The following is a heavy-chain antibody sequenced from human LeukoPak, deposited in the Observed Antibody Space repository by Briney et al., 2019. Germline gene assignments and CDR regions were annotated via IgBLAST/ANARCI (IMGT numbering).Heavy chain of an antibody. CDR1: GYTFSTYS. J-gene: IGHJ4*02. CDR3: AKDRWRDGSSSFDN. Sequence: ASVKVSCKASGYTFSTYSINWVRQAPGQGLEWMGWISTYNGDTNYAQKLQGRVTMTTDTSTSTAYMELRSLRSDDTAVYYCAKDRWRDGSSSFDNWGQGTLVTVSS. D-gene: IGHD6-6*01. V-gene: IGHV1-18*01. CDR2: ISTYNGDT.